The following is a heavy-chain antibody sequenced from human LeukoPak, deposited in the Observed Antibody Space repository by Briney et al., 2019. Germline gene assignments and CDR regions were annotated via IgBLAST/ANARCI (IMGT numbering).Heavy chain of an antibody. J-gene: IGHJ3*02. CDR3: ARQGQKPILYAFDI. CDR2: IYPGGSDT. CDR1: GYSFNNYW. D-gene: IGHD3-10*01. Sequence: GGSLKISCKGSGYSFNNYWIGWVRQMPGKGLEWVAIIYPGGSDTRYSPSFQGQVTISTDKSISTAYLQWNSLKASDTAMYYCARQGQKPILYAFDIWGQGTVVTVSS. V-gene: IGHV5-51*01.